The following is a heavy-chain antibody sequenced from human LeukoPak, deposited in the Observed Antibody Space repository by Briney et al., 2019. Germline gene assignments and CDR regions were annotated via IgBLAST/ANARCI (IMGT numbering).Heavy chain of an antibody. D-gene: IGHD1-14*01. CDR2: INPSGGST. CDR3: ATSTYKGYAFDI. Sequence: ASVKVSCKASGYTFTSYYMHWVRQAPGQGLEWMGIINPSGGSTSYAQKFQGRVTMTRDTSISTAYMELSRLRSDDTAVYYCATSTYKGYAFDIWGQGTMVTVSS. J-gene: IGHJ3*02. V-gene: IGHV1-46*01. CDR1: GYTFTSYY.